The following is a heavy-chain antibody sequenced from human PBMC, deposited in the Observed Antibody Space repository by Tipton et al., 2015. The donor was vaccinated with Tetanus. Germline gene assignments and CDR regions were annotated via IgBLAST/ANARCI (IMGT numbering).Heavy chain of an antibody. J-gene: IGHJ6*02. CDR3: ARDRGDYIYYGMDV. CDR1: GYTFTGYY. Sequence: QVQLVQSGAEVKKPGASVKVSCKASGYTFTGYYIYWVRQAPGQGLEWMGWIDPNSGGTVYAQKFKGRVPRTRDTSISTAFMELRSLRSDDTAVYYCARDRGDYIYYGMDVWGPGTTVTVS. V-gene: IGHV1-2*02. CDR2: IDPNSGGT. D-gene: IGHD3-22*01.